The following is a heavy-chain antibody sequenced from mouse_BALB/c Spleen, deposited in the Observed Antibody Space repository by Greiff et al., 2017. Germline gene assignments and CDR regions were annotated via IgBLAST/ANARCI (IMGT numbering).Heavy chain of an antibody. CDR3: ARQRDYGSAMDY. V-gene: IGHV5-12-1*01. CDR1: GFAFSSYD. Sequence: EVKLVESGGGLVKPGGSLKLSCAASGFAFSSYDMSWVRQTPEKRLEWVAYISSGGGSTYYPDTVKGRFTISRDNAKNTLYLQMSSLKSEDTAMYYCARQRDYGSAMDYWGQGTSVTVSS. CDR2: ISSGGGST. D-gene: IGHD1-1*01. J-gene: IGHJ4*01.